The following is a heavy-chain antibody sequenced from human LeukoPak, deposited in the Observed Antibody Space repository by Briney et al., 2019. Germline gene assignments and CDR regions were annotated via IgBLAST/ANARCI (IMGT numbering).Heavy chain of an antibody. CDR3: AQRGGPPFRYYFDY. CDR2: INSDGSWT. D-gene: IGHD3-16*01. Sequence: GGSLRLSCAASGNYWMHWVRQAPGKGLVWVSHINSDGSWTSYADSVKGRFTISRDNSKSTLSLQMNSLRTEDTAVYYCAQRGGPPFRYYFDYWGQGTQVTVSS. CDR1: GNYW. J-gene: IGHJ4*02. V-gene: IGHV3-74*01.